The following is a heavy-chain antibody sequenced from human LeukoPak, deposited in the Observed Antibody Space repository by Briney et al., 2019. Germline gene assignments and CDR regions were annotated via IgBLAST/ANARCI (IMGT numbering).Heavy chain of an antibody. J-gene: IGHJ4*02. CDR2: IYYSGST. D-gene: IGHD4-17*01. CDR3: ARGRISYGDYGY. V-gene: IGHV4-59*01. Sequence: SETLSLTCTVSGGSISSYYWSWIRQPPGKGLEWIGYIYYSGSTNYNPSLKSRVTILVDTSKNQFSLKLSSVTAADTAVYYCARGRISYGDYGYWGQGTLVTVSS. CDR1: GGSISSYY.